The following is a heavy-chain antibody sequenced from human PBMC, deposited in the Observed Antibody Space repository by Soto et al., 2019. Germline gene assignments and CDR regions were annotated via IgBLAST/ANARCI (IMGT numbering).Heavy chain of an antibody. CDR3: ATSSRSLYWSYTN. CDR2: ITGGGNEK. Sequence: GGSLRLSCAASGFTFSSYWMSWVRQAPGKGLEWVSNITGGGNEKYYADSVKGRCTISRDNAKNTLYLQMNSLRAEDAAVYYCATSSRSLYWSYTNWGQGTLVTVSS. D-gene: IGHD2-15*01. J-gene: IGHJ4*02. V-gene: IGHV3-7*03. CDR1: GFTFSSYW.